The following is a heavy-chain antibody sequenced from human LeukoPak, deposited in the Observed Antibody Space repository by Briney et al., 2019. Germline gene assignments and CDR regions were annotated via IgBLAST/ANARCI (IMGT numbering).Heavy chain of an antibody. J-gene: IGHJ5*02. Sequence: GESLKISCKGSGYSFTNYWIGWVRQMPGKGLEWMGVIYPDDSDTRYSPSFQGQVTISAGRSISTAYLQWSSLKASDTAMYYCARSWSSSPYSTFDPWGQGTLVTVSS. CDR2: IYPDDSDT. V-gene: IGHV5-51*01. CDR3: ARSWSSSPYSTFDP. CDR1: GYSFTNYW. D-gene: IGHD6-13*01.